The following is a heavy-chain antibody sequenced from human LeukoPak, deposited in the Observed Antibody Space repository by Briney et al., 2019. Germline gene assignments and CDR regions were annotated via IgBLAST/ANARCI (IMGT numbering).Heavy chain of an antibody. J-gene: IGHJ4*02. CDR2: ISSSGSTI. CDR3: ARETDSTLFDY. D-gene: IGHD2-2*01. Sequence: GESLRLSCAASGFTFSSYSMNWVRQAPGKGLEWVSYISSSGSTIYYADSMKGRFTVSRDNARNSLYLQMNSLRAEDTAVYYCARETDSTLFDYWGQGTLVTVSS. V-gene: IGHV3-48*04. CDR1: GFTFSSYS.